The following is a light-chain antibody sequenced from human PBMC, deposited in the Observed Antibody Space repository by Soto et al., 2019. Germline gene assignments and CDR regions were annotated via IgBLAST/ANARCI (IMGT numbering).Light chain of an antibody. V-gene: IGKV1-5*03. CDR1: QTISSW. Sequence: DIQMTQSPSTLSGSVGDRVTITCRASQTISSWLAWYQQKPGKAPKLLIYKASTLKSGVPSRFSGSGSGTEFTLTNSSVQPDDFATYYCQHYNSYSEAFGQGTKVELK. CDR2: KAS. J-gene: IGKJ1*01. CDR3: QHYNSYSEA.